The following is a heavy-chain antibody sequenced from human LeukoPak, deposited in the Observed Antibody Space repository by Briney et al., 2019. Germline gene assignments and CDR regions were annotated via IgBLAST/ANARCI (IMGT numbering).Heavy chain of an antibody. D-gene: IGHD3-3*01. CDR3: ARGLRTVYDFWSGYYSEGDY. J-gene: IGHJ4*02. Sequence: ASVKVSCKASGYTFTGYYMHWVRQAPGQGLEWMGWINPNSGGTNYAQKFQGRVTMTRDTSISTAYMELSRLRSDDTAVYYCARGLRTVYDFWSGYYSEGDYWGQGTLVTVSS. V-gene: IGHV1-2*02. CDR1: GYTFTGYY. CDR2: INPNSGGT.